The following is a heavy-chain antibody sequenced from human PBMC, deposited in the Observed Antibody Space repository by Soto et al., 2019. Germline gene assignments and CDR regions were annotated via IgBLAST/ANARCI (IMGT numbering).Heavy chain of an antibody. CDR1: GFTFSSYG. CDR2: ISYDGSNK. V-gene: IGHV3-30*18. Sequence: PGGSLRLSCAASGFTFSSYGMHWVRQAPGKGLEWVAVISYDGSNKYYADSVKGRFTISRDNSKNTLYLQMNSLRAEDTAVYYCAKGVRIAARPPQPKDNVHGMDVWGQGTTVTVSS. J-gene: IGHJ6*02. CDR3: AKGVRIAARPPQPKDNVHGMDV. D-gene: IGHD6-6*01.